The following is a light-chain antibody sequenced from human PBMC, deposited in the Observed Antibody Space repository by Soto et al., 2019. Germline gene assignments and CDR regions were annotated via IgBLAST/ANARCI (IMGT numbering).Light chain of an antibody. CDR1: QGISSW. Sequence: EILMTHSPASVSASVGDIFPMNCRASQGISSWLSWYQQKPGKAPKLLISYASTLQSGVPSRFTGSGSGTNFTLTINSLRAEDFATYYCQQANSFPHTFGQGTKVDIK. CDR2: YAS. V-gene: IGKV1-12*01. J-gene: IGKJ2*01. CDR3: QQANSFPHT.